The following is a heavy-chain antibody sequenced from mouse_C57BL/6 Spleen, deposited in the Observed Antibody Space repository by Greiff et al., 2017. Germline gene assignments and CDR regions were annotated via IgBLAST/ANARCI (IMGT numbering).Heavy chain of an antibody. J-gene: IGHJ3*01. CDR1: GYAFSSSW. CDR3: ARELKAWFAY. CDR2: ISPGDGDT. D-gene: IGHD1-3*01. Sequence: QVQLQQSGPALVKPGASVKISCKASGYAFSSSWMNWVKQRPGKGLEWIGRISPGDGDTNYNGTFKGKATLTADQSSSTAYMQLSSLTSEDSAVYFCARELKAWFAYWGKGTLVTVSA. V-gene: IGHV1-82*01.